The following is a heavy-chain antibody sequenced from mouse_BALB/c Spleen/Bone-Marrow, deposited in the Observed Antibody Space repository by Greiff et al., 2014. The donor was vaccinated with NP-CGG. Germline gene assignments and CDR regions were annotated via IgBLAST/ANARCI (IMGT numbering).Heavy chain of an antibody. CDR2: VSSGGNYT. J-gene: IGHJ4*01. CDR3: AREGLWDNYYAMDY. Sequence: EVQLVESGGGSVKPGGSLKLSCAASGFTFSSYAMSWVRQSPEKRLEWVAEVSSGGNYTYYPDTVTGRFTISRDNAKNTLYLKMSSLRSEDTAIYYCAREGLWDNYYAMDYWGQGTSVTVSS. D-gene: IGHD4-1*01. CDR1: GFTFSSYA. V-gene: IGHV5-9-4*01.